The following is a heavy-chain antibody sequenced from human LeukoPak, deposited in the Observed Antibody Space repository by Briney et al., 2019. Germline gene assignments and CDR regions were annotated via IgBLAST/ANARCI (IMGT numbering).Heavy chain of an antibody. CDR2: ISGSGGST. Sequence: PGGSLRLSCAASGFTFSSYAMSWVRQAPGKGLEWVSAISGSGGSTYYADSVKGRFTISRDNSKNTLYLQMNSLRAEDTAVYYCAKDQKRYGGNGSPYFDYWGQGTLVTVSS. J-gene: IGHJ4*02. CDR1: GFTFSSYA. V-gene: IGHV3-23*01. D-gene: IGHD4-23*01. CDR3: AKDQKRYGGNGSPYFDY.